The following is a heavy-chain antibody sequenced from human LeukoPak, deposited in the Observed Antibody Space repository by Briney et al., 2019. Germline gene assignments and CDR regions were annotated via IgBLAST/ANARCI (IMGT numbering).Heavy chain of an antibody. Sequence: EASVKISCKASGYTFTGYYMHWVRQAPGQGLEWMGWINPNSGGTNYAQKFQGRVTMTRDTSISTAYMELSRLRSDDTAVYYCARVLRFLLADAFDIWGQGTMVAVSS. J-gene: IGHJ3*02. V-gene: IGHV1-2*02. CDR2: INPNSGGT. CDR1: GYTFTGYY. D-gene: IGHD3-3*01. CDR3: ARVLRFLLADAFDI.